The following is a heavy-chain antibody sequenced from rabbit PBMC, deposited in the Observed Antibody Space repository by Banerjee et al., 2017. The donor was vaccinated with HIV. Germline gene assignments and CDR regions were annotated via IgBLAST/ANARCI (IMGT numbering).Heavy chain of an antibody. Sequence: QSLEESGGDLVKPEGSLTLTCTASGFDLSNNYVMCWVRQAPGKGLEWIACINIGSGSAYYASWAKGRFTISKTSSTTVTLQMTGLTAADTATYFCARRWTASDTYMDLWGQGTLVTV. CDR3: ARRWTASDTYMDL. V-gene: IGHV1S40*01. D-gene: IGHD1-1*01. CDR1: GFDLSNNYV. J-gene: IGHJ3*01. CDR2: INIGSGSA.